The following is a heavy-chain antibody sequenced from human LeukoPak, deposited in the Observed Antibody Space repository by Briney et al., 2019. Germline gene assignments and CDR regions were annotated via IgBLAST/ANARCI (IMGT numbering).Heavy chain of an antibody. V-gene: IGHV3-30*02. Sequence: GGSLRLSCAASGFTFSSYGMHWVRQAPGKGLEWVAFIRYDGSNKYYADSVKGRFTISRDNSKNTLYLQMNSLRAEDTALYYCAREGDPAADYYDSSGYTHWGQGTLVTVSS. CDR2: IRYDGSNK. J-gene: IGHJ4*02. D-gene: IGHD3-22*01. CDR3: AREGDPAADYYDSSGYTH. CDR1: GFTFSSYG.